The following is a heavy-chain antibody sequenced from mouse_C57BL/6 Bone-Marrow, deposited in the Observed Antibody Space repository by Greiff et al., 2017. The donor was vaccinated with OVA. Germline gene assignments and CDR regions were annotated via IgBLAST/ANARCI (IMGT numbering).Heavy chain of an antibody. CDR2: IRNKANGYTT. J-gene: IGHJ4*01. D-gene: IGHD2-4*01. CDR1: GFTFTDYY. CDR3: ARRGLRQGNYYAMGY. Sequence: EVKLVESGGGLVQPGGSLSLSCAASGFTFTDYYMSWVRQPPGKALEWLGFIRNKANGYTTEYSASVKGRFTISSDNSKSILYLQMKALRTEDSATDYCARRGLRQGNYYAMGYWCQGTSVTVSA. V-gene: IGHV7-3*01.